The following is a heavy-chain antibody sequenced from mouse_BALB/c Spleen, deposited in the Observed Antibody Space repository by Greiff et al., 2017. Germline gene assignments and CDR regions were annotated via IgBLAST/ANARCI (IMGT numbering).Heavy chain of an antibody. CDR1: GFNFTDYY. V-gene: IGHV14-1*02. CDR3: AGSGYGGSYAMDY. D-gene: IGHD1-1*01. CDR2: IDPEDGNT. Sequence: VQLQQSGAELVRPGALVKLSCKASGFNFTDYYMHWVKQRPEQGLEWIGWIDPEDGNTIYDPKFKGKARITADTSSNTAYLQRSSLTSEDTAVYYGAGSGYGGSYAMDYWGQGTSVTVSS. J-gene: IGHJ4*01.